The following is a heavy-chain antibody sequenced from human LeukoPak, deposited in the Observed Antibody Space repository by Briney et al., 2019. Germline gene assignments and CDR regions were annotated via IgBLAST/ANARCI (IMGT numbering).Heavy chain of an antibody. CDR2: ISSSSSTI. CDR3: ARGSDYYDSSGYAY. Sequence: GGSLRLSCAASGFTFSSYSMNWVRQAPGKGLEWVSYISSSSSTIYYADSVKGRFTISRDNAKNSLYLQMNSLRDEDTAVYYCARGSDYYDSSGYAYWGQGTLVTVSS. CDR1: GFTFSSYS. J-gene: IGHJ4*02. D-gene: IGHD3-22*01. V-gene: IGHV3-48*02.